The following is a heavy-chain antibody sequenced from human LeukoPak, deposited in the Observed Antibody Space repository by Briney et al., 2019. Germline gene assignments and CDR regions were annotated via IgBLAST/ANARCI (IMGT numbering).Heavy chain of an antibody. V-gene: IGHV4-59*01. CDR2: IYYSGST. D-gene: IGHD6-19*01. CDR3: ARDPGYSSGWYDAWFDP. CDR1: GGSFSGYY. Sequence: SETLSLTCAVYGGSFSGYYWSWIRQPPGKGLEWIGYIYYSGSTNYNPSLKSRVTTSVDTSKNQFSLKLSSVTAADTAVYYCARDPGYSSGWYDAWFDPWGQGTLVTVSS. J-gene: IGHJ5*02.